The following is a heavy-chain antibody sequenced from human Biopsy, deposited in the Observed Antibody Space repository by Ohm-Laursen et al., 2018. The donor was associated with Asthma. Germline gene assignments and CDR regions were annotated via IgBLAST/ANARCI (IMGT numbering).Heavy chain of an antibody. J-gene: IGHJ4*02. D-gene: IGHD1-26*01. CDR3: AKEVFPGWELRRGPDS. V-gene: IGHV3-30*18. Sequence: SLRLSCSASGFSFSNYGMHWVRQAPGKGLDWVAVISFDGTNRNYTDSVKGRFTISRDNSRNTLHLEMNSLRAEDTAAYFCAKEVFPGWELRRGPDSWGQGTLVTVSS. CDR1: GFSFSNYG. CDR2: ISFDGTNR.